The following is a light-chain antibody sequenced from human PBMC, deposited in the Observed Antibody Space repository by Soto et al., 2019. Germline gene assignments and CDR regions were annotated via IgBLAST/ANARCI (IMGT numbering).Light chain of an antibody. CDR2: DAS. CDR3: QQRSLLT. Sequence: DIVLTQSAATLSLSPGERATLSCRASQSVSSYLAWYQQKPGQATRLLIYDASNRATGIPARFSGSGSGTDFTLTISRLEPEDFAVYYCQQRSLLTFGGGTKVDI. V-gene: IGKV3-11*01. J-gene: IGKJ4*01. CDR1: QSVSSY.